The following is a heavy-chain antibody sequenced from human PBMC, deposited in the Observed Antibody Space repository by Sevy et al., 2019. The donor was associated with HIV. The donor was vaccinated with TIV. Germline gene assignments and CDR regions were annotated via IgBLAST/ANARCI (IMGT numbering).Heavy chain of an antibody. CDR3: ARGEWGGVNY. CDR1: GFTFSTYE. D-gene: IGHD3-16*01. J-gene: IGHJ4*02. V-gene: IGHV3-48*03. CDR2: ISSSGSTI. Sequence: GGSLRLSCAASGFTFSTYEMNWVRQAPGKGLEWVSYISSSGSTIYYADSVKGRFTISRDNAKNSQYLQMNSLRAEDTAVYYCARGEWGGVNYWGQGTLVTVSS.